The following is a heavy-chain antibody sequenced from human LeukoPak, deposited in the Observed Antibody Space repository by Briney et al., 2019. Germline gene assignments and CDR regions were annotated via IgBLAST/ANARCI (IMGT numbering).Heavy chain of an antibody. CDR1: GFTFSTYE. CDR2: ISSSGSTI. V-gene: IGHV3-48*03. Sequence: PGGSLRLSCAASGFTFSTYEMNWVRQAPGEGLKWVSYISSSGSTINYADSVKGRFTISRDNAKNSLYLQMNSLRAEDTAVYYCARTPQTATTFDYWGQGTLVTVSS. D-gene: IGHD6-25*01. CDR3: ARTPQTATTFDY. J-gene: IGHJ4*02.